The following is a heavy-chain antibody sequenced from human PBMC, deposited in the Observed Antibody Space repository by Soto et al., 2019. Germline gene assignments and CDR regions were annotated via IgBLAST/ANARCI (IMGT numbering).Heavy chain of an antibody. CDR1: GGSFRGYY. CDR3: ARLDYYYMDV. Sequence: SETMSLTCAVYGGSFRGYYWSWIRQPPGKGLEWIGEINHSGSTNYNPSLKSRVTISVDTSKNQFSLKLSSVTAADTAVYYCARLDYYYMDVWGKGTTVTVSS. V-gene: IGHV4-34*01. CDR2: INHSGST. J-gene: IGHJ6*03.